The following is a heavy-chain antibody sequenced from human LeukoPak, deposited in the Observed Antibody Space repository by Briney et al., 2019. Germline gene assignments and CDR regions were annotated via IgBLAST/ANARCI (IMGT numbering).Heavy chain of an antibody. CDR2: IIPILGIA. CDR1: GGTFSSYA. V-gene: IGHV1-69*04. Sequence: SVKVSCKASGGTFSSYAISWVRQAPGQGLEWMGRIIPILGIANYAQKFQGRVTITADKSTSTAYMELSSLRSEDTAVYYCARDLGDYYDSSGQHYYYGMDVWGQGTTVTVSS. D-gene: IGHD3-22*01. CDR3: ARDLGDYYDSSGQHYYYGMDV. J-gene: IGHJ6*02.